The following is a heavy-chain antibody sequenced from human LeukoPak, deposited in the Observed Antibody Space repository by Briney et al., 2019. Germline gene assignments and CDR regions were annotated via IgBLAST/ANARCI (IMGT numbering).Heavy chain of an antibody. CDR3: EAGDTFDI. Sequence: GGSLRLSCVGSRFSLSTYWMSWVRQAPGNGLEWVANIKQDGDVKQYVDSVKGRFTISRDNAKNSVYVQMNDLTVEDTAVYYCEAGDTFDIWGQGTLVTVSS. J-gene: IGHJ3*02. D-gene: IGHD3-16*01. CDR1: RFSLSTYW. V-gene: IGHV3-7*01. CDR2: IKQDGDVK.